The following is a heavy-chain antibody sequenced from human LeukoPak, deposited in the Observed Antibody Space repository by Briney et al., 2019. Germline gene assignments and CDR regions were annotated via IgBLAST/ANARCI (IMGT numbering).Heavy chain of an antibody. CDR3: ARDGIVGATDAFDI. CDR1: GYTFTGYY. J-gene: IGHJ3*02. D-gene: IGHD1-26*01. Sequence: AASVKVSCKASGYTFTGYYMHWVRQAPGQGLEWMGWINPNSGGTNYAQKFQGRVTMTRDTSISTAYMELSRLRSDDTAVYYCARDGIVGATDAFDIWGQGTMVTFSS. CDR2: INPNSGGT. V-gene: IGHV1-2*02.